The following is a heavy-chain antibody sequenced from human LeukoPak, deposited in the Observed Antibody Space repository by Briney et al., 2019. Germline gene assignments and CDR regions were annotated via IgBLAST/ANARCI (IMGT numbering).Heavy chain of an antibody. V-gene: IGHV3-7*01. J-gene: IGHJ6*03. CDR3: ARGPEYSSSHPYYYYYMDV. CDR2: IKQDGSEK. Sequence: SGGSLRLSCAASGFTFSSYWMSWVRQAPGKGLEWVANIKQDGSEKYYVDSVKGRFTISRDNAKNSLYLQMNSLRAEDTAVYYCARGPEYSSSHPYYYYYMDVWGKGTTVTVSS. D-gene: IGHD6-6*01. CDR1: GFTFSSYW.